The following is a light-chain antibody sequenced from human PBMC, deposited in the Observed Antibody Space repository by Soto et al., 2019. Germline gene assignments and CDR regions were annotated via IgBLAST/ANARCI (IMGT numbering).Light chain of an antibody. CDR1: QSVSSY. Sequence: EIVLTQSPATLSLSPGERATLSCRASQSVSSYLAWYQQKPGQGPRLLIYDASNRATGIPARFSGSGSGTAFTITISSLEPEDFAVYYCQQRSNWPPYTFGQGTKLEIK. CDR2: DAS. V-gene: IGKV3-11*01. J-gene: IGKJ2*01. CDR3: QQRSNWPPYT.